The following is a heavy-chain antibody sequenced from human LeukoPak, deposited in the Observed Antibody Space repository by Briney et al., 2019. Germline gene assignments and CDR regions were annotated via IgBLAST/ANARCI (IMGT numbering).Heavy chain of an antibody. D-gene: IGHD6-19*01. J-gene: IGHJ4*02. CDR2: IWYDGSNK. CDR3: ARDNREIAVAGPFVY. Sequence: GGSLRLSCAASGFTFSSYGMHWVRQAPGKGLEWVAVIWYDGSNKYYADSVKGRFTISRDNSKNTLYLQMNSLRAEDTAVYYCARDNREIAVAGPFVYWGQGTLVTVSS. CDR1: GFTFSSYG. V-gene: IGHV3-33*01.